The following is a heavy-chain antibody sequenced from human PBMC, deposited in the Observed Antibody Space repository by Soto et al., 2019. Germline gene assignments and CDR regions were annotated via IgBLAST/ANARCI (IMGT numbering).Heavy chain of an antibody. D-gene: IGHD6-6*01. CDR1: GGSISRGGSF. Sequence: QRQLQESGSGLVKPSQTLSLTCAVSGGSISRGGSFWSWIRQPPGKGLEWIGYIYHSGSTYYNPSLKSRVTISVDGSKTQFSRKLSSVTAADTAVYYCAGGIAARPLGYWGQGTLVTFSS. CDR2: IYHSGST. V-gene: IGHV4-30-2*01. J-gene: IGHJ4*02. CDR3: AGGIAARPLGY.